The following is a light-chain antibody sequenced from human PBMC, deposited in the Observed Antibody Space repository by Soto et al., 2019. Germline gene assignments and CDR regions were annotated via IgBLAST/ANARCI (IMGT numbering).Light chain of an antibody. J-gene: IGKJ4*01. CDR2: DAS. Sequence: EIVLTQSPVTLSLSPGERATLSCRASQSVTTFLAWYQQKPGQAPRLLIYDASKRATGIPARFSGSGSGTDFTLTVSSLEPEDFAVYYCQQRTNWPLTFGGGNKVEIK. CDR1: QSVTTF. V-gene: IGKV3-11*01. CDR3: QQRTNWPLT.